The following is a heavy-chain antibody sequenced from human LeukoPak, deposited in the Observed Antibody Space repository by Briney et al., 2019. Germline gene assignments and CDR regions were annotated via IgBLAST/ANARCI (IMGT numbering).Heavy chain of an antibody. D-gene: IGHD3-10*01. CDR3: AKPSITMVRGVITAYDY. CDR1: GFTFSSYA. J-gene: IGHJ4*02. CDR2: ISGSGGST. Sequence: HPGGSLRLSCAASGFTFSSYAMSWVPQAPGKGLEWVSAISGSGGSTYYADSVKGRFTISRDNSKNTLYLQMNSLRAEDTAVYYCAKPSITMVRGVITAYDYWGQGTLVTVSS. V-gene: IGHV3-23*01.